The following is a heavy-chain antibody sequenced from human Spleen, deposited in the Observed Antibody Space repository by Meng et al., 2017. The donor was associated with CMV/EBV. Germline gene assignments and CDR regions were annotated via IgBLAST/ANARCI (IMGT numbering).Heavy chain of an antibody. Sequence: GGSLRLSCAVSGITFSSYEMNWVRQAPGKGLEWISYISSVGNNMYYADSVKGRFTISRDNAKNTLYLQMNSLRAEDTAVYYCARLAPAAAGTVTWAFDIWGQGTMVTVSS. D-gene: IGHD6-13*01. CDR1: GITFSSYE. V-gene: IGHV3-48*03. CDR2: ISSVGNNM. J-gene: IGHJ3*02. CDR3: ARLAPAAAGTVTWAFDI.